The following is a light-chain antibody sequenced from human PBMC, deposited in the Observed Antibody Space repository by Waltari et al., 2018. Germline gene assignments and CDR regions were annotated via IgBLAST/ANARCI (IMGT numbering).Light chain of an antibody. V-gene: IGKV3-11*01. CDR1: QSVSSY. CDR3: QQRSNWVT. Sequence: EIVLTQSPATLSLSPGERATLSCRASQSVSSYLAWYQQEPGQAPRLLSYDASNRSTGIPARFSGSGSGTDCTLTISSLEPEDFAVYYCQQRSNWVTFGPGTKVDIK. CDR2: DAS. J-gene: IGKJ3*01.